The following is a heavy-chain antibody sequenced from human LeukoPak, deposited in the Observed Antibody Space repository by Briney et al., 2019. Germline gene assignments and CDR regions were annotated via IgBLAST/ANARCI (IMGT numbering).Heavy chain of an antibody. CDR2: ISGSGGST. V-gene: IGHV3-23*01. J-gene: IGHJ3*02. D-gene: IGHD3-10*01. CDR1: GFTFSSYA. Sequence: TGGSLRLSCAASGFTFSSYAMSWVRQAPGKGLEWVSAISGSGGSTYYADSVKGRFTISRDNSKNTLYLQMNSLRAEDTAVYYCAKDFRRVVRGVTNQGTDAFDIWGQGTMVTVSS. CDR3: AKDFRRVVRGVTNQGTDAFDI.